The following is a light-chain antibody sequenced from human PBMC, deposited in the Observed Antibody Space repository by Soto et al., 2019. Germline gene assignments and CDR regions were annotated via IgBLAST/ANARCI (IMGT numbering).Light chain of an antibody. J-gene: IGKJ1*01. CDR2: EVS. Sequence: EIVMTQTPLSLSVTPGQPASISCKSTHSLLHSDGNTYLYWYLQKSGQPPQLLIYEVSKRFSGVPDRFNGSGARTDFTLKISRVEAEDVGVYFCMQRIHLRTFGQGTNVEI. V-gene: IGKV2D-29*01. CDR1: HSLLHSDGNTY. CDR3: MQRIHLRT.